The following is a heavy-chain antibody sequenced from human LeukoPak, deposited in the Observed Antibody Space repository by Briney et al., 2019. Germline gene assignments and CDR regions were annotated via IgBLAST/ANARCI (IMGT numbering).Heavy chain of an antibody. CDR1: GFTFGDYA. J-gene: IGHJ6*02. CDR3: TRSREPDILYGMDV. D-gene: IGHD3-9*01. CDR2: IRSKAYGGTT. Sequence: GGSLRLSCTASGFTFGDYAMSWVRQAPGKGLEWVGFIRSKAYGGTTEYAASVKGRFTISRDDSKSIAYLQMNSLKTEDTGVYYCTRSREPDILYGMDVWGQGTTVTVSS. V-gene: IGHV3-49*04.